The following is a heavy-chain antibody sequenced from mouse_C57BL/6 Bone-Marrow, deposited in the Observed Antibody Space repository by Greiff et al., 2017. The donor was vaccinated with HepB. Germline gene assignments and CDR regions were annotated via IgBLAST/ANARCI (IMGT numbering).Heavy chain of an antibody. V-gene: IGHV5-12*01. D-gene: IGHD1-1*01. CDR2: ISNGGGST. Sequence: DVKLVESGGGLVQPGGSLKLSCAASGFTFSDYYMYWVRQTPEKRLEWVAYISNGGGSTYYPDTVKGRFTISRDNAKNTLYLQMSRLKSEDTAMYYCARHPDLIITTVGDAIDYWGQGTSVTVSS. CDR3: ARHPDLIITTVGDAIDY. CDR1: GFTFSDYY. J-gene: IGHJ4*01.